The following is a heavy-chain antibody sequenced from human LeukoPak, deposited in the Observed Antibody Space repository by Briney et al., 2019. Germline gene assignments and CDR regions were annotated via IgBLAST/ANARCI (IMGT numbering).Heavy chain of an antibody. CDR1: GFTFSSYG. V-gene: IGHV3-30*02. Sequence: GGSLRLSCAASGFTFSSYGMHWVRQAPGKGLEWVAFIRYDGSNKYYADSVKGRFTISRDNSKNTLYLQMNSLRAEDTAVYYCAKGDFSGSFQTGFDYWGQGTLATVSS. CDR2: IRYDGSNK. J-gene: IGHJ4*02. CDR3: AKGDFSGSFQTGFDY. D-gene: IGHD1-26*01.